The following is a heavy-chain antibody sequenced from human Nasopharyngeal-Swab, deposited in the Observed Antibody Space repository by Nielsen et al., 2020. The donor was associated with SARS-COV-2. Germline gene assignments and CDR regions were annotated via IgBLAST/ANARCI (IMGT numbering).Heavy chain of an antibody. J-gene: IGHJ6*02. D-gene: IGHD6-19*01. V-gene: IGHV1-69*04. CDR2: IIPILGIA. Sequence: SVKVSCNASGGTFSSYAISWVRQAPGQGLEWMGRIIPILGIANYAQKFQGRVTITADKSTSTAYMELSSLRSEDTAVYYCARIAVAGLGYYYYGMDVWGQGTTVTVSS. CDR3: ARIAVAGLGYYYYGMDV. CDR1: GGTFSSYA.